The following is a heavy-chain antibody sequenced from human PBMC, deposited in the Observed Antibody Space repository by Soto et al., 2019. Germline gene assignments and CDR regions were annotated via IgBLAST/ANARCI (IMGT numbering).Heavy chain of an antibody. CDR2: IIPMLGKA. V-gene: IGHV1-69*11. Sequence: QVQLVQSGAEVKKPGSSVKVSCQASGGTFISYSTSWVRQAPGQGLEWMGGIIPMLGKANYAQEYQGRVTITADESTSTVYMELRGLRSEDTAVYYCARVWRPYSYETTFDYWGQGTHVTVSS. CDR3: ARVWRPYSYETTFDY. CDR1: GGTFISYS. D-gene: IGHD5-18*01. J-gene: IGHJ4*02.